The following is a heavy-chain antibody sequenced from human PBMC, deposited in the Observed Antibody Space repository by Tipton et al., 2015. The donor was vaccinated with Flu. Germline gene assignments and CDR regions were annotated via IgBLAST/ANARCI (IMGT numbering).Heavy chain of an antibody. D-gene: IGHD1-7*01. CDR1: GDSISGSNYY. Sequence: LRLSCTVSGDSISGSNYYWGWIRQPPEKGLEWIGSIYYSGSTYYNPSLKSRVTISVDTSKNQFSLKVTSVTAADTAVYYCVRVVNWNSSPWYWYFDLWGRGTLVTVSS. V-gene: IGHV4-39*07. J-gene: IGHJ2*01. CDR2: IYYSGST. CDR3: VRVVNWNSSPWYWYFDL.